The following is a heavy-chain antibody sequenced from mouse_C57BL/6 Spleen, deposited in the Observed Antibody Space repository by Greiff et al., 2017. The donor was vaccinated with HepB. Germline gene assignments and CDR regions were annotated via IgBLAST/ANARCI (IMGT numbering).Heavy chain of an antibody. CDR1: GYAFSSSW. CDR3: GRDGSSRYWYFDG. J-gene: IGHJ1*03. CDR2: IYPGDGDT. Sequence: QVQLQQSGPELVKPGASVKISCKASGYAFSSSWMNWVKQRPGKGLEWIGRIYPGDGDTNYNGKFKGKATLTADKSSSTAYMQLSSLTSEDSAVYCWGRDGSSRYWYFDGWGTGTTVTVAS. D-gene: IGHD1-1*01. V-gene: IGHV1-82*01.